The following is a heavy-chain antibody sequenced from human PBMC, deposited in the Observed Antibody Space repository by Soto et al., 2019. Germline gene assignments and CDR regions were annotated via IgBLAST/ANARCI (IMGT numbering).Heavy chain of an antibody. D-gene: IGHD3-3*01. CDR3: AKVMYYDFWSGSSYGMDV. CDR1: GLTFSSYA. Sequence: PGGSLRICCAASGLTFSSYAMSWVRQAPGKGLEWVSAISGSGGSTYYADSVKGRFTISRDNSKNTLYLQMNSLRAEDTAVYYCAKVMYYDFWSGSSYGMDVWGQGTTVTVSS. CDR2: ISGSGGST. V-gene: IGHV3-23*01. J-gene: IGHJ6*02.